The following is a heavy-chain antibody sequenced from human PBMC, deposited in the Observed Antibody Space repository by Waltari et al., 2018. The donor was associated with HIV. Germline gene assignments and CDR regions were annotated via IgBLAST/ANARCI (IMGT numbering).Heavy chain of an antibody. V-gene: IGHV4-39*01. D-gene: IGHD2-2*01. J-gene: IGHJ4*02. CDR1: GGSITRNDFS. CDR3: ARRGDGFNQHARLDH. CDR2: MYNSGTT. Sequence: QLHLQESGPGLVKPSQTLSLTCTVSGGSITRNDFSWAWIRQPPGKGLEWIGLMYNSGTTDYNPSLKSRVSMSRDTSKNRFSLRLHSVTAADTAIYYCARRGDGFNQHARLDHWGPGTLVTVSS.